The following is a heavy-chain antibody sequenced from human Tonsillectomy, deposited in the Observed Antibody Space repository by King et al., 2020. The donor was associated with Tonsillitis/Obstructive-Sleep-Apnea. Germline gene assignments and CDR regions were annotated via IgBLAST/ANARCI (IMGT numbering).Heavy chain of an antibody. Sequence: QLQESGPGLVKPSETLSLTCTVSGGSISSSSYYWGWIRQPPGKGLEWIGSIYYSGSTYYNPSLKSRVTISVDTSKNQFSLKLSSVTAADTAVYYFATNRRITMIVVVISAFDIWGHGTMVTVSS. CDR3: ATNRRITMIVVVISAFDI. V-gene: IGHV4-39*01. D-gene: IGHD3-22*01. J-gene: IGHJ3*02. CDR1: GGSISSSSYY. CDR2: IYYSGST.